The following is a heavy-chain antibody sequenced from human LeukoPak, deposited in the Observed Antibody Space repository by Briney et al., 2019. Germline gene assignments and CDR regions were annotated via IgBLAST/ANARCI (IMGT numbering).Heavy chain of an antibody. Sequence: PAGSLRLSCAASGFTFSSYEMNWVRQAPGKGLEWVSYISTSGSTIYYADSVKGRFTISRDNAKNSLYLQMNSLRAEDTAVYYCARVWGNWNDLDYWGQGTLVTVSS. V-gene: IGHV3-48*03. CDR3: ARVWGNWNDLDY. J-gene: IGHJ4*02. D-gene: IGHD1-1*01. CDR1: GFTFSSYE. CDR2: ISTSGSTI.